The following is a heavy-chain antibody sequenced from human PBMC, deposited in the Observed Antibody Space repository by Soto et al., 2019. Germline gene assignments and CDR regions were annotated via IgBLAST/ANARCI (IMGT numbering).Heavy chain of an antibody. D-gene: IGHD6-19*01. V-gene: IGHV4-59*01. CDR3: ARSREQWLTNWFDP. CDR2: IYYSGST. J-gene: IGHJ5*02. Sequence: SETLSLTCTVSGGSISSYYWSWIRQPPGKGLEWIGYIYYSGSTNYNPSLKSRVTISVDTSKNQFSLKLSSVTAADTAVYYCARSREQWLTNWFDPWGQGTLVTVSS. CDR1: GGSISSYY.